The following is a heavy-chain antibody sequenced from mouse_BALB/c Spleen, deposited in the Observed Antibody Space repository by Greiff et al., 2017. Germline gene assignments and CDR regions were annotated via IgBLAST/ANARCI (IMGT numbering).Heavy chain of an antibody. V-gene: IGHV5-6-5*01. CDR1: GFTFSSYA. D-gene: IGHD1-1*01. Sequence: EVMLVESGGGLVKPGGSLKLSCAASGFTFSSYAMSWVRQTPETRLEWVASISSGGSTYYPDSVKGRFTISRDNARNILYLQMSSLRSEDTAMYYCAREGYGSSYGYWGQGTTLTVSS. CDR2: ISSGGST. CDR3: AREGYGSSYGY. J-gene: IGHJ2*01.